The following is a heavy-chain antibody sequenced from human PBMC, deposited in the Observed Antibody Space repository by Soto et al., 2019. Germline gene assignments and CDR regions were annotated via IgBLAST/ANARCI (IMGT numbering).Heavy chain of an antibody. V-gene: IGHV3-48*02. Sequence: PGGSLRLSCAASGFTFSSYSMNWVRQAPGKGLEWVSYISSSSSTIYYADSVKGRFTISRDNAKNSLYLQMNSLRDEDTAVYYCARDFRVPRGPYYYYYGMDVWGQGTTVTVSS. J-gene: IGHJ6*02. CDR1: GFTFSSYS. CDR3: ARDFRVPRGPYYYYYGMDV. CDR2: ISSSSSTI. D-gene: IGHD3-10*01.